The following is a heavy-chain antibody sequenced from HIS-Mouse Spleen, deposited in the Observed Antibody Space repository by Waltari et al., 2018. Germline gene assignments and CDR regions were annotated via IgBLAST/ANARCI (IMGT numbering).Heavy chain of an antibody. J-gene: IGHJ4*02. CDR3: ARDIDYYDSSGYYFDY. CDR2: IIPILGIA. Sequence: QVQLVQSGAEVKKPGSSVKVSCKASGGTFSSYAISWVRQAPGQGLAWMGRIIPILGIANYAQKFQGRVTITADKSTSTAYMELSSLRSEDTAVYYCARDIDYYDSSGYYFDYWGQGTLVTVSS. V-gene: IGHV1-69*04. D-gene: IGHD3-22*01. CDR1: GGTFSSYA.